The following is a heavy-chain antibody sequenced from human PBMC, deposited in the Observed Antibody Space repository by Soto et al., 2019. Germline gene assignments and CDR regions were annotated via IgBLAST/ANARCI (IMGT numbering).Heavy chain of an antibody. CDR3: ASRHSSGWTGYYYYGMDV. J-gene: IGHJ6*02. D-gene: IGHD6-19*01. CDR1: GGTFSSYA. Sequence: GASVKVSCKASGGTFSSYAISWVRQAPGQGLEWMGGIIPIFGTANYAQKFQGRVTITADKSTSTAYMELSSLRSEDTAVYYCASRHSSGWTGYYYYGMDVWGQGTTVTVSS. V-gene: IGHV1-69*06. CDR2: IIPIFGTA.